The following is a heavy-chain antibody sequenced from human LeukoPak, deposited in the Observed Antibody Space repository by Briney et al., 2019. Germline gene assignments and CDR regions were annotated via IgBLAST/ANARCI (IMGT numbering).Heavy chain of an antibody. Sequence: SETLSLTCTVSGYSISSGYYWGWIRQPPGKGLEWIGSIYHSGSTYYNPSLKSRVTISVDTSKNQFSLKLSSVTAADTAVYYCARAENSGFDPWGQGTLVTVSS. V-gene: IGHV4-38-2*02. CDR2: IYHSGST. J-gene: IGHJ5*02. CDR1: GYSISSGYY. D-gene: IGHD1-7*01. CDR3: ARAENSGFDP.